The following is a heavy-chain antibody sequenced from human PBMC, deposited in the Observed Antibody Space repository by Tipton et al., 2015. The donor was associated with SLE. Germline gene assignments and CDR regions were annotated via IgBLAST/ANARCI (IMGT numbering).Heavy chain of an antibody. Sequence: LRLSCTVSGDSISSYSWNWIRQPPGKGLEWIGDINHSGSTNYNPSLKSRVTISVDTSKNQFSLKLISVTAADTAVYYCAALSSWFDPWGQGTLVTVSS. CDR1: GDSISSYS. CDR2: INHSGST. CDR3: AALSSWFDP. V-gene: IGHV4-34*01. J-gene: IGHJ5*02. D-gene: IGHD2-15*01.